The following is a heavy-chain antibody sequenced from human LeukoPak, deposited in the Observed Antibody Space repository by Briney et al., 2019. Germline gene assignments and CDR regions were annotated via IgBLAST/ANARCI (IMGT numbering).Heavy chain of an antibody. D-gene: IGHD4/OR15-4a*01. V-gene: IGHV3-30-3*01. CDR2: ISYDGSNK. CDR1: GFTFSSYA. Sequence: PGGSLRLSCAASGFTFSSYAMHWVRQAPGKGLEWVAVISYDGSNKYYADSVKGQFTISRDNSKNMLYLQMNSLRTEDTALYYCARVAGLSTRRRLDYWGQGTLVTVSS. J-gene: IGHJ4*02. CDR3: ARVAGLSTRRRLDY.